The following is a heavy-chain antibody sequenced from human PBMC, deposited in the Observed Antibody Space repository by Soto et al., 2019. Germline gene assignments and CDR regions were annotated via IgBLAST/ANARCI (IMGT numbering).Heavy chain of an antibody. CDR2: IKPDGSAT. D-gene: IGHD2-15*01. CDR1: GLTFSGRW. CDR3: AMLNGVVAATH. J-gene: IGHJ4*02. V-gene: IGHV3-7*05. Sequence: GGSLRLSCAASGLTFSGRWMTWVRQAPGKGLEWVANIKPDGSATYYVDSVRGRFTISRDNAKNSLYLQMNSLRAEDTAVYYCAMLNGVVAATHWGQGTLVTVSS.